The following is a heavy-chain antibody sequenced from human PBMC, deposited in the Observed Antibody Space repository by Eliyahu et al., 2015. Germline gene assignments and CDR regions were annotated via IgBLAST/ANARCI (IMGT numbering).Heavy chain of an antibody. V-gene: IGHV1-46*01. CDR1: GYIFTVXX. Sequence: GHLVQSGAEVKKPGAPVRLSCKASGYIFTVXXIHWVRQAPGQGLGWLGRNXPNGGSTSYAQKFQGRVTMTRDTSTTTVYMDLSSLRSDDTAVYFCVRDLGVNIDGDLDAFDMWGQGTLVTVSS. CDR2: NXPNGGST. CDR3: VRDLGVNIDGDLDAFDM. D-gene: IGHD3-3*01. J-gene: IGHJ3*02.